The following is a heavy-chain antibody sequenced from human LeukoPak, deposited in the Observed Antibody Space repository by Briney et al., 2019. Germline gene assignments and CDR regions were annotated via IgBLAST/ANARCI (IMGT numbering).Heavy chain of an antibody. V-gene: IGHV4-59*08. D-gene: IGHD1-26*01. CDR2: IYYSGST. CDR3: ARHGGRWYSGSYFSWFDP. J-gene: IGHJ5*02. CDR1: GGSISSYY. Sequence: PSETLSLTCTVSGGSISSYYWSWIRQPPGKGLEWIGYIYYSGSTNYNPSPKSRVTISVDTSKNQFSLKLSSVTAADTAVYYCARHGGRWYSGSYFSWFDPWGQGTLVTVSS.